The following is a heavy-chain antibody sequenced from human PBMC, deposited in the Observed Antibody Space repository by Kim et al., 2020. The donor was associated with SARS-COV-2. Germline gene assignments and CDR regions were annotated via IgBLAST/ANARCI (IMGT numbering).Heavy chain of an antibody. V-gene: IGHV3-9*01. CDR1: GFTFGDYA. Sequence: GGSLRLSCAASGFTFGDYAMHWVRQAPGKGLEWVSGISWRSDNIYYAGSVEGRFTISRDNAKNSLFLQMSGLRHEATAVYYCARDLSGLDCASTTCFIYGMDVWGQGTTVTV. CDR3: ARDLSGLDCASTTCFIYGMDV. D-gene: IGHD2-2*01. J-gene: IGHJ6*02. CDR2: ISWRSDNI.